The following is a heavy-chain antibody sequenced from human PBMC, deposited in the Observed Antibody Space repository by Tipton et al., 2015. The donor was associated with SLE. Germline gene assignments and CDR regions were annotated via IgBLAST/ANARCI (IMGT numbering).Heavy chain of an antibody. V-gene: IGHV3-30*02. Sequence: SLRLSCAASGSTFSSYGMHWVRQAPGKGLEWVAFIRYDGSNKYYADSVEGRFTISRDNSKNTLYLQMNSLRAEDTAVYYCAKDQQLGVDYWGQGTLVTVSS. J-gene: IGHJ4*02. CDR1: GSTFSSYG. CDR3: AKDQQLGVDY. D-gene: IGHD6-6*01. CDR2: IRYDGSNK.